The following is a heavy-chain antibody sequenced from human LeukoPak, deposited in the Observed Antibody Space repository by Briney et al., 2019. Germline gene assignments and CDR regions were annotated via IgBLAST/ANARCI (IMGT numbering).Heavy chain of an antibody. CDR2: ISSGSSYI. CDR1: GFTFSSYS. D-gene: IGHD3-22*01. J-gene: IGHJ4*02. V-gene: IGHV3-21*03. Sequence: GGSLRLSCAASGFTFSSYSMNWVRQAPGKGLEWVSSISSGSSYIYYADSVKGRFTISRDNAKNSLYLQMNSLRAEDTAVYYCARDSPYDSSGYYIDFDYWGQGTLVTVSS. CDR3: ARDSPYDSSGYYIDFDY.